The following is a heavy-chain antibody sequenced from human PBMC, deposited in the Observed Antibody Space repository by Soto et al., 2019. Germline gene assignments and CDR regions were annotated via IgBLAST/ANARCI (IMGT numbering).Heavy chain of an antibody. CDR1: GGYISSYY. J-gene: IGHJ6*03. V-gene: IGHV4-59*08. CDR2: IYYSGST. D-gene: IGHD6-6*01. CDR3: AIAARVPRDGYYYYYMDV. Sequence: PSETLSLTSTVSGGYISSYYWSWIRQPPGKGLEWIGYIYYSGSTNYNPSLKSRVTISVDTSKNQFSLKLSSVTAADTAVYYCAIAARVPRDGYYYYYMDVWGKGTTVTVSS.